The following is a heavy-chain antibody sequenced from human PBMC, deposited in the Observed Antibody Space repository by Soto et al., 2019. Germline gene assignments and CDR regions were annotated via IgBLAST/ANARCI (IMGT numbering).Heavy chain of an antibody. J-gene: IGHJ5*02. CDR2: INPDNGNT. V-gene: IGHV1-3*01. CDR3: ARGIATGQLDP. CDR1: RYTFTRYT. D-gene: IGHD2-15*01. Sequence: SGKVSCKASRYTFTRYTMNWVRQAPGQRLEWMGWINPDNGNTKSSQKFQDRVIITRDTSASTAYMDLSSLRSEDTAVYYCARGIATGQLDPWGQGTLVTVSS.